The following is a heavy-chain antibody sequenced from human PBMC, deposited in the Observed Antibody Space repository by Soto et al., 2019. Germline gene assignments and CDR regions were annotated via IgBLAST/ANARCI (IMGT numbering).Heavy chain of an antibody. CDR1: GGSISSSSYY. J-gene: IGHJ6*02. CDR3: ARLDWSYYYGSGSYSPYYYYYGMDV. CDR2: IYYSGST. V-gene: IGHV4-39*01. Sequence: SETLSLTCTVCGGSISSSSYYWGWIRQPPGKGLEWIGSIYYSGSTYYNPSLKSRVTISVDTSKNQFSLKLSSVTAADTAVYYCARLDWSYYYGSGSYSPYYYYYGMDVWGQGTTVTVSS. D-gene: IGHD3-10*01.